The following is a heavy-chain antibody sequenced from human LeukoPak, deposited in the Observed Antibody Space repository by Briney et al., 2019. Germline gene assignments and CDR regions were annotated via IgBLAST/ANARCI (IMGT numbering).Heavy chain of an antibody. D-gene: IGHD2-21*02. J-gene: IGHJ4*02. Sequence: SETLSLTCTVSGGSISSSSYYWGWIRQPPGKGLEWIGSIYYSGSTYYNPSLKSRVTISVDTSKNQFSLKLSSVTAADTAVYYCARGAFVVVTAARKYYFDYWGQGTLVTVSS. CDR3: ARGAFVVVTAARKYYFDY. V-gene: IGHV4-39*07. CDR1: GGSISSSSYY. CDR2: IYYSGST.